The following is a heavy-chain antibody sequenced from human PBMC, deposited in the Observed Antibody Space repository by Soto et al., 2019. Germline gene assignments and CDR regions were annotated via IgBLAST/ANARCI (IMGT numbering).Heavy chain of an antibody. D-gene: IGHD6-19*01. Sequence: SETLSLTCTVSGGSISSSSYYWGWIRQPPGKGLEWIGSIYYSGSTYCNPSLKSRVTISVDTSKNQFSLKLSSVTAADTAVYYCARTRAVWFDPWGQGTLVTVSS. V-gene: IGHV4-39*01. CDR2: IYYSGST. CDR3: ARTRAVWFDP. CDR1: GGSISSSSYY. J-gene: IGHJ5*02.